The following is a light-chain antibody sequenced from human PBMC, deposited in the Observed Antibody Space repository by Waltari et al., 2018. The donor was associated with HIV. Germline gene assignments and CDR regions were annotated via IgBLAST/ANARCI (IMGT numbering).Light chain of an antibody. CDR3: AAWDDSLSGPV. Sequence: QSVLTPPPPASGPPGQRVTISCSGSSSKIGSNYVSWYQQLPGTAPKLLIYRSNQRPSGVPDRFSGSKSGTSASLAISGLRSEDEADYYCAAWDDSLSGPVFGGGTKLTVL. J-gene: IGLJ3*02. CDR2: RSN. V-gene: IGLV1-47*01. CDR1: SSKIGSNY.